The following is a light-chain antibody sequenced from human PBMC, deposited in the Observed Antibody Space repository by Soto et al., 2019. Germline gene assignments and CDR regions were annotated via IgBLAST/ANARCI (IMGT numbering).Light chain of an antibody. CDR2: DVT. CDR3: SSYTSSSTLYV. CDR1: SSDVGGYNY. J-gene: IGLJ1*01. Sequence: QSVLTQPRSVSGSPGQSVTISCTGTSSDVGGYNYVSWYQQHPGKAPKLMIYDVTKRPSGVPDRFSGSKSGSTAPLTISALQSEDEADYYCSSYTSSSTLYVFGTGTKVTVL. V-gene: IGLV2-11*01.